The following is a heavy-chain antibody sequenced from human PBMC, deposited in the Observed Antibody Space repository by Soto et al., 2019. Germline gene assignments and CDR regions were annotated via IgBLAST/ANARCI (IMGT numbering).Heavy chain of an antibody. CDR2: VYYSGTT. Sequence: QVQLQESGPGLVKPLETLSLTCTVSGGSIDSGDYYWSWIRQPPGKGLEWIGYVYYSGTTNYNPFLKSRVTLSLDKYKNQFSLKMNSVTAADTVVYYCARAVIAPPNYVAPWGQGTLVTVSS. D-gene: IGHD4-4*01. J-gene: IGHJ5*02. CDR1: GGSIDSGDYY. V-gene: IGHV4-61*08. CDR3: ARAVIAPPNYVAP.